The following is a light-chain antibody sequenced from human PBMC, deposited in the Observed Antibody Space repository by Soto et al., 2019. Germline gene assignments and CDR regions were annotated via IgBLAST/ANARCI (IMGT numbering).Light chain of an antibody. CDR2: DAS. Sequence: EIVLTQSPGTLSLSPGERATLSCRASQSVSSYLAWYQQKPGQAPRLLIYDASNRATGIPPRFSGSGSGTDFTLTISSLEPEDFAIYYCQVRNIWPPFPFVQGTKLEIK. V-gene: IGKV3-11*01. J-gene: IGKJ2*01. CDR1: QSVSSY. CDR3: QVRNIWPPFP.